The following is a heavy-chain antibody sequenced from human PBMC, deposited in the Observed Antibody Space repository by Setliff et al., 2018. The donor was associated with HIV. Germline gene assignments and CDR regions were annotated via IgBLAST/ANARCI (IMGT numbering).Heavy chain of an antibody. Sequence: PSETLSLTCTVSGGSITTSTFYWGWIRQPPGKGLEWIGSIYYSGSTYYNPSLKSRLTITQHTSKNHFSLSLSSVTAADTAVYYCARFSSYYYILDSWGQGALVTVSS. V-gene: IGHV4-39*02. CDR3: ARFSSYYYILDS. CDR2: IYYSGST. CDR1: GGSITTSTFY. D-gene: IGHD3-16*01. J-gene: IGHJ4*02.